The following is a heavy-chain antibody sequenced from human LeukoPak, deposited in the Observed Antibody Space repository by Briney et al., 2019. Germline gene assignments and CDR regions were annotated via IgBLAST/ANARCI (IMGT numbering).Heavy chain of an antibody. V-gene: IGHV3-21*01. Sequence: PGGSLRLSCAASGFTFSSYSMNWVRQAPGKGLEWVSSISSSSSYIYYADSVKGRFTISRDNAKNTLYLQMNSLRAEDTAVYYCAKATDSSSSSGYWGQGTLVTVSS. CDR3: AKATDSSSSSGY. J-gene: IGHJ4*02. CDR1: GFTFSSYS. CDR2: ISSSSSYI. D-gene: IGHD6-6*01.